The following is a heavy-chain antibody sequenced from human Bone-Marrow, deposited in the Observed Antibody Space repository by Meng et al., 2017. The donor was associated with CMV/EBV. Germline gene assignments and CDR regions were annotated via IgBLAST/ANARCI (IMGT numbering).Heavy chain of an antibody. J-gene: IGHJ4*02. CDR3: ARGPPSSGYYSPFDY. CDR1: GYTFTGYY. V-gene: IGHV1-2*02. CDR2: INPNSGGT. Sequence: QVQLVQSGAEVKKPXXSGKVXCMASGYTFTGYYMHWVRQAPGQGLEWMGWINPNSGGTNYAQKFQGRVTMTRDTSISTAYMELSRLRSDDTAVYYCARGPPSSGYYSPFDYWGQGTMVTVSS. D-gene: IGHD3-22*01.